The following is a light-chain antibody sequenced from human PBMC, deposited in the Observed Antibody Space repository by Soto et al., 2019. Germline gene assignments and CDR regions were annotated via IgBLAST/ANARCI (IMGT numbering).Light chain of an antibody. V-gene: IGKV1-5*01. J-gene: IGKJ1*01. CDR3: QQYYNYPET. CDR2: DAS. Sequence: DIQMTQSPSTLSSPLGDRVTITCRASQSITTWLAWYQQKPGKAPKLLIYDASSLESGVPSRFSGSGSGTEFTLTISSLQPDDFATYYCQQYYNYPETFGQGTKVDIK. CDR1: QSITTW.